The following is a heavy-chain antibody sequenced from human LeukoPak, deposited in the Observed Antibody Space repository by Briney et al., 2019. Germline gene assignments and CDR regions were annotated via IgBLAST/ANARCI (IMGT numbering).Heavy chain of an antibody. J-gene: IGHJ4*02. CDR3: TIETYYYGSGSYSVDY. CDR1: GFTFSGSA. Sequence: GGSLRLSCAASGFTFSGSAMHWVRQASGKGLEWVGRIRSKANSYATAYAASVKGRFTISRDDSKNTAYLQMNSLKTEDTAVYYCTIETYYYGSGSYSVDYWGQGTLVTVSS. CDR2: IRSKANSYAT. D-gene: IGHD3-10*01. V-gene: IGHV3-73*01.